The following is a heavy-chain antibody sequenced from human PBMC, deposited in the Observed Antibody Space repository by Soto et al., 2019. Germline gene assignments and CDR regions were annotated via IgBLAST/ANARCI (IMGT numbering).Heavy chain of an antibody. V-gene: IGHV4-59*01. J-gene: IGHJ6*03. Sequence: SETLSLTCTVSGGSISSYYWSWIRQPPGKGLEWIGYIYYSGSTNYNPSLKSRVTISVDTSKNQFSLKLSSVTAADTAVYYCARDFIVVKANRYMDVWGKGTTVTVSS. D-gene: IGHD2-2*01. CDR1: GGSISSYY. CDR3: ARDFIVVKANRYMDV. CDR2: IYYSGST.